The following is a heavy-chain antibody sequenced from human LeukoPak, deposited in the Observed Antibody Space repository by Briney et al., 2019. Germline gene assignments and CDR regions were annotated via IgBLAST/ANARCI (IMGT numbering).Heavy chain of an antibody. J-gene: IGHJ4*02. CDR3: ARGPTELGYCSGGSCYGLYAY. CDR2: TYTGGNS. CDR1: GFTVSSIH. V-gene: IGHV3-53*01. D-gene: IGHD2-15*01. Sequence: GGSLRLSCAASGFTVSSIHMVWVRQAPGKGLEWVSVTYTGGNSYYADSVKGRFIISRDISKNTLYLQMNSLRAEDTAVYYCARGPTELGYCSGGSCYGLYAYWGQGTLVTVSS.